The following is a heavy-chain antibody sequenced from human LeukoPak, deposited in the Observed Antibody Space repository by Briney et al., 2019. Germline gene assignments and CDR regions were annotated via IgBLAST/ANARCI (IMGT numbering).Heavy chain of an antibody. CDR2: IKQDGSEK. J-gene: IGHJ5*02. CDR3: ARAESTGWYPKWFDT. D-gene: IGHD6-13*01. V-gene: IGHV3-7*03. Sequence: PGGSLRLSCAASGFIFTNYFMSWVRQAPGKGLQWVANIKQDGSEKYYVDSVKGRITISRDNAKNSLHLQMDSLRAEDTAVYYCARAESTGWYPKWFDTWGQGILVTVSS. CDR1: GFIFTNYF.